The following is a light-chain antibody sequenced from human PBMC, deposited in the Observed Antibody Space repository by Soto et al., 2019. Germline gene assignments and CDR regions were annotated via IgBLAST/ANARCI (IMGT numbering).Light chain of an antibody. CDR3: QTWGTGIHYV. V-gene: IGLV4-69*01. CDR1: SGHSSYA. Sequence: QPVLTQSPSVSASLGASVKLTCTLSSGHSSYAIAWHQQQPEKGPRYLMKLNSDGSHSKGDGIPDRFSGSSSGAERYLTISSLQSEDEADYYCQTWGTGIHYVFGTGTKVTVL. CDR2: LNSDGSH. J-gene: IGLJ1*01.